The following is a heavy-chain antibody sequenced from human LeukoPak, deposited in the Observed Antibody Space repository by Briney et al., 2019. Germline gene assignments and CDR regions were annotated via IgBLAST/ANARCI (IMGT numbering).Heavy chain of an antibody. CDR2: INPNSGGT. V-gene: IGHV1-2*02. CDR1: GYTFTGYY. Sequence: GASVKVSCKASGYTFTGYYMHWVRQAPGQGLGWMGWINPNSGGTNYAQKFQGRVTMTRDTSISTAYMELSRLRSDDTAVYYCARDPYGSGRNDYWGQGTLVIVSS. J-gene: IGHJ4*02. CDR3: ARDPYGSGRNDY. D-gene: IGHD3-10*01.